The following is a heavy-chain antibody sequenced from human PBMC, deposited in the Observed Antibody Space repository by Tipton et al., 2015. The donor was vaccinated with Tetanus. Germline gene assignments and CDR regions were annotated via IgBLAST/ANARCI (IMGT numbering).Heavy chain of an antibody. D-gene: IGHD5-18*01. Sequence: RSLRLSCPASGFTFSSYAMHWVRQAPGKGLEWLAMMSYDGSNQYYADSVKGRFTISRDNSRDILSLQMNSLTGEDTAVYYCARDQGILSYYYGMDVWGPGTTVTVSS. CDR2: MSYDGSNQ. CDR1: GFTFSSYA. J-gene: IGHJ6*02. V-gene: IGHV3-30-3*01. CDR3: ARDQGILSYYYGMDV.